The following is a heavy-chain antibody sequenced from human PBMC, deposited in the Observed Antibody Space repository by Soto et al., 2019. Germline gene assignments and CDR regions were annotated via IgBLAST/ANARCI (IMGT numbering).Heavy chain of an antibody. CDR1: RFSFSDYY. Sequence: QVQLVESVGGLVKPGGSLRLSCAASRFSFSDYYMSWIRQAPGKGLEWISYISSRSSYTNYAEFVKGRFTISRDNAKKTLYLQMNDLRVDDTAIYYCARDMGHSSSSTYGMDVWGQGTAVTVSS. CDR3: ARDMGHSSSSTYGMDV. D-gene: IGHD6-6*01. CDR2: ISSRSSYT. V-gene: IGHV3-11*06. J-gene: IGHJ6*02.